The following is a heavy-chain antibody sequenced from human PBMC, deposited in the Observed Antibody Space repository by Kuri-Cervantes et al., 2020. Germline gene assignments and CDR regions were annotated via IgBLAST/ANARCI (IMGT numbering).Heavy chain of an antibody. J-gene: IGHJ1*01. V-gene: IGHV3-33*01. Sequence: GESLKISCAASGFTFSSYGMHWVRQAPGKGLEWVAVIWYDGSNKYYADSVKGRFTISRDNSKNTLYLQMNSLRAEDTAVYYCASDYYGSGSYPFEYFQHWGQGTLVTVSS. CDR3: ASDYYGSGSYPFEYFQH. CDR1: GFTFSSYG. CDR2: IWYDGSNK. D-gene: IGHD3-10*01.